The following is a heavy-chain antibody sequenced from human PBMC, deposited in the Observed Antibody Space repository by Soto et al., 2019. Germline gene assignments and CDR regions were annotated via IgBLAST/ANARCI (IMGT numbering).Heavy chain of an antibody. CDR3: VKDNGLGVMPVFYYLCY. J-gene: IGHJ4*02. D-gene: IGHD2-2*01. V-gene: IGHV3-9*01. CDR1: GFSFGDYA. Sequence: EVQLVESGGGLVQPGRSLRLSCAASGFSFGDYAMHWVRQAPGKGLEGVAGISWNSGSTGYADSVKGRFTISRDNAKNSLYLYMSRLIAEDTVFYYCVKDNGLGVMPVFYYLCYWGQGTLVTVSS. CDR2: ISWNSGST.